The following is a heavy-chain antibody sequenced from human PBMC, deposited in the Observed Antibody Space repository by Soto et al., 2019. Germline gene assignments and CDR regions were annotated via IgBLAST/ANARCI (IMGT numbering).Heavy chain of an antibody. V-gene: IGHV3-30*18. Sequence: QVQLVESGGGVVQPGRSLRLSCAASGFTFSSYGMHWVRQAPGKGLEWVAVISYDGSNKYYADSVKGRFTISRDNSKNTLYLQMNSLRAEDTAVYYCAKGYNFDYWGQGTLVTVSS. D-gene: IGHD1-1*01. CDR3: AKGYNFDY. CDR1: GFTFSSYG. J-gene: IGHJ4*02. CDR2: ISYDGSNK.